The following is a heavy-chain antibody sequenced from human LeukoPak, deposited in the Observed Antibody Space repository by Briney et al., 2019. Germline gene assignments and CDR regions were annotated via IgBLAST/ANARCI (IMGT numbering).Heavy chain of an antibody. D-gene: IGHD5-24*01. CDR2: ISSSGSTI. J-gene: IGHJ4*02. CDR3: ARDRRWQQSPLLDY. Sequence: PGGSLRLSCAASGFTFSSYEMNWARQAPGKGLEWVSYISSSGSTIYYTDSVKRRFTISRDNAKNSLYLQMKTLRAEDTAVYYCARDRRWQQSPLLDYWGQGILVTVSS. V-gene: IGHV3-48*03. CDR1: GFTFSSYE.